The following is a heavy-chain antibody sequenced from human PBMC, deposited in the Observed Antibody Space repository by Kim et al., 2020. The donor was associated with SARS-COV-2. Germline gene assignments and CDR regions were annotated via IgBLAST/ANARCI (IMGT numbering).Heavy chain of an antibody. V-gene: IGHV4-34*01. Sequence: STHYNPSLKSRVTISVDTAKNQFSLKLSSVTAADTAVYYCARVRTGTFLYWGQGTLVTVSS. CDR3: ARVRTGTFLY. CDR2: ST. D-gene: IGHD1-7*01. J-gene: IGHJ4*02.